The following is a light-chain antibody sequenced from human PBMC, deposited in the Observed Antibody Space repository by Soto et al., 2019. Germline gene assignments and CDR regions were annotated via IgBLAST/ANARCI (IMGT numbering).Light chain of an antibody. CDR1: QSVSNN. Sequence: EIVMTQSPATLSVSPGERATLSCRASQSVSNNLAWYQKKPGQTPRLLIYGPSTRATGIPARFSGSGSGTEFTLTISSLQSEDFVVYYCQQYNNWWTFGQGTKVEIK. V-gene: IGKV3-15*01. CDR2: GPS. CDR3: QQYNNWWT. J-gene: IGKJ1*01.